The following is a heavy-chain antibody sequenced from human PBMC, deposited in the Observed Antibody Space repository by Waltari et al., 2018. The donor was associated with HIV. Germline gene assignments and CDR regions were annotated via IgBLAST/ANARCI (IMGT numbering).Heavy chain of an antibody. CDR1: GYYFTRYG. V-gene: IGHV1-18*01. D-gene: IGHD4-17*01. J-gene: IGHJ3*02. Sequence: QVQLVQSGAEVKKPGASLKVSCKASGYYFTRYGISWVRQAPGQGLEWIGWISVYNDNTKYAQKIQDRLNMTTDSPTSTAYMELRSLRSDDTAVYYCARAPMTTVTSRGFDIWGQGTVVIVSS. CDR2: ISVYNDNT. CDR3: ARAPMTTVTSRGFDI.